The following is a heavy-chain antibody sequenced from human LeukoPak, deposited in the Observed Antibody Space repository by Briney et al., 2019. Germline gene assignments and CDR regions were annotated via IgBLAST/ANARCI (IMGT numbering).Heavy chain of an antibody. J-gene: IGHJ5*02. D-gene: IGHD3-3*01. CDR2: IYYSGTT. CDR3: ARQPKSCAPGIFVTGKACWFDP. CDR1: DGSISRGYYY. V-gene: IGHV4-39*01. Sequence: PSETLSLTCSLSDGSISRGYYYWAWIRQPPGKGPEWIGSIYYSGTTYPNPSLQSRVTISVDTSKNQFSLKLSSVTAADTAVYYCARQPKSCAPGIFVTGKACWFDPWGQGTLVTVSP.